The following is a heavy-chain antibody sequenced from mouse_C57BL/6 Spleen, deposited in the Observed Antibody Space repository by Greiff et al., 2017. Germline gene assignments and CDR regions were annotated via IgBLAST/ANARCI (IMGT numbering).Heavy chain of an antibody. D-gene: IGHD2-4*01. J-gene: IGHJ3*01. V-gene: IGHV5-4*03. Sequence: DVKLVESGGGLVKPGGSLKLSCAASGFTFSSYAMSWVRQTPEKRLEWVATISDGGSYTYYPDNVKGRFTISRDNAKNNLYLQMSHLKSEDTAMYYCARNYDYDRWFAYWGQGTLVTVSA. CDR2: ISDGGSYT. CDR1: GFTFSSYA. CDR3: ARNYDYDRWFAY.